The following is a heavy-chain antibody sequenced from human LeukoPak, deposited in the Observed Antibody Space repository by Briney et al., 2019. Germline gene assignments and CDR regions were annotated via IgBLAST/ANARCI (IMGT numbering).Heavy chain of an antibody. CDR2: INSWSSLI. D-gene: IGHD4-11*01. CDR3: ARVWQDYSNADY. CDR1: GFTFSSYA. V-gene: IGHV3-48*01. J-gene: IGHJ4*02. Sequence: PGGSLRLSCAASGFTFSSYAMSWVRQAPGKGLEWISYINSWSSLIYYADSVKGRFAISRDNAKSSLYLQMNSLTAEDTAVYYCARVWQDYSNADYWGQGTLVTISS.